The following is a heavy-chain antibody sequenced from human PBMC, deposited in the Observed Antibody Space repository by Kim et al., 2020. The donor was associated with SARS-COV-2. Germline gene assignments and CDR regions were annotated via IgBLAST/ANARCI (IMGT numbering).Heavy chain of an antibody. J-gene: IGHJ4*02. V-gene: IGHV3-30-3*01. CDR3: ARDRSGSYFDY. Sequence: GGSLRLSCAASGFTFSSYAMHWVRQAPGKGLEWVAVISYDGSNKYYADSVKGRFTISRDNSKNTLYLQMNSLRAEDTAVYYWARDRSGSYFDYWGQGTLVTVAS. CDR2: ISYDGSNK. D-gene: IGHD1-26*01. CDR1: GFTFSSYA.